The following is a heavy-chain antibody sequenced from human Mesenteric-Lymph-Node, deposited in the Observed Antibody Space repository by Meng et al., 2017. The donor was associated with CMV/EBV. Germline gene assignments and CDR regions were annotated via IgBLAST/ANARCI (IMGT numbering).Heavy chain of an antibody. V-gene: IGHV3-48*04. CDR2: ISSSSSTI. Sequence: GGSLRLSCAASGFTFSSYSMNWVRQAPGKGLEWVSYISSSSSTIYYADSVKGRFTISRDNAKNSLYLQMNSLRAEDTAVYYCASTARDPYYYYGMDVWGQGTTVTVSS. D-gene: IGHD5-18*01. CDR1: GFTFSSYS. J-gene: IGHJ6*02. CDR3: ASTARDPYYYYGMDV.